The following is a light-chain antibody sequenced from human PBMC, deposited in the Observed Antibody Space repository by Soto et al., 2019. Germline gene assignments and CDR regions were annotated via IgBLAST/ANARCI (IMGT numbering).Light chain of an antibody. CDR1: ESISRDY. CDR3: QQYGGVPYT. J-gene: IGKJ2*01. Sequence: IVLTQSPGTLSLSPGQRATLSCRASESISRDYLAWYQQRLGQAPRLLLYGASSGATGIPDRFSGSGSGTDFTLTISRLEPEDFAIYYCQQYGGVPYTFGQGTKLEIK. V-gene: IGKV3-20*01. CDR2: GAS.